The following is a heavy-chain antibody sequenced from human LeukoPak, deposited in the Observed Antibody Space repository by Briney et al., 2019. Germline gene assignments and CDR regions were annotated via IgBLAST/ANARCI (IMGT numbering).Heavy chain of an antibody. CDR3: ARDYYYDSAGCFDY. CDR1: GFTFSSYE. Sequence: GGSLRLSCAASGFTFSSYEMNWVRQAPGKGLEWVSYISSSGSTIYYADSVKGRFTISRDNAKNSLYLQMNSLRAEDTAVFYCARDYYYDSAGCFDYWGQGTLVTVSS. CDR2: ISSSGSTI. V-gene: IGHV3-48*03. D-gene: IGHD3-22*01. J-gene: IGHJ4*02.